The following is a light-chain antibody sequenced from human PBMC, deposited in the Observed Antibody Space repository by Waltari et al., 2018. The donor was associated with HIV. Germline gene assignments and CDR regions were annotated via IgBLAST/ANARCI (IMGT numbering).Light chain of an antibody. CDR2: GAS. CDR3: QQYGGSPLFT. V-gene: IGKV3-20*01. CDR1: QSVCSGQ. J-gene: IGKJ3*01. Sequence: EIVLTQSPGTLSLSPGDRATLSCTTSQSVCSGQLAWYQQKPGQAPRLLIHGASDRATGVPDRFSAWGSGTNFTLAISGLETEDFAVYYCQQYGGSPLFTFGPGT.